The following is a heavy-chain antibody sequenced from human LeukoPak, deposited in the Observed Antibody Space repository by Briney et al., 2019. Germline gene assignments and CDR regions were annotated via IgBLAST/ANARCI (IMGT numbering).Heavy chain of an antibody. J-gene: IGHJ4*02. CDR3: ARDHDDYYFDY. V-gene: IGHV3-48*03. CDR2: ISSSGSTI. Sequence: PGGSLRLSCAASGFTFSSYEMNWVRQAPGKGLEWVSYISSSGSTIYYADSVKGRFTISRDNSKNTLYLQMNSLRAEDTAVYYCARDHDDYYFDYWGQGTLVTVSS. CDR1: GFTFSSYE. D-gene: IGHD2-21*02.